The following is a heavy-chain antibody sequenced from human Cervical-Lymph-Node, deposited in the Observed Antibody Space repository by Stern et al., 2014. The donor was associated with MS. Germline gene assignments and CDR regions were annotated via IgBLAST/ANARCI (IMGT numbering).Heavy chain of an antibody. CDR2: INPSDGST. J-gene: IGHJ4*02. D-gene: IGHD4-17*01. CDR1: GYTFSRYY. V-gene: IGHV1-46*01. CDR3: ARDAHGDSFDY. Sequence: VQLVQSGAEVKKPGASVKVSCEASGYTFSRYYMHWVRQAPGQGLEWMGMINPSDGSTNYAQKFQGRVSMTRATSTNTVYMEKNSLRSDDTAVFYCARDAHGDSFDYWGQGTLVTVSS.